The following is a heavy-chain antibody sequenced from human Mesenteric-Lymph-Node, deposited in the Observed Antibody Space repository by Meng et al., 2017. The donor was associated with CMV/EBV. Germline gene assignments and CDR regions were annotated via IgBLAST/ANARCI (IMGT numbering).Heavy chain of an antibody. J-gene: IGHJ6*02. D-gene: IGHD3-3*01. V-gene: IGHV3-21*06. CDR3: ARDRRDDFWSGYYMETYYDYGMDV. CDR1: GFTFSSQS. CDR2: ISSSSGYR. Sequence: GGSLRLSCATSGFTFSSQSMRWVRQAPGKGLEWVSSISSSSGYRFYADSVKGRFTISRDTAKNSVYLEMSSLRAEDTAVYYCARDRRDDFWSGYYMETYYDYGMDVRGQGTPVTVSS.